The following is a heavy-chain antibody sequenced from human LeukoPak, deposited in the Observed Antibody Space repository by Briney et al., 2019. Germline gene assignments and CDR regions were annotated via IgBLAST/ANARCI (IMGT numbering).Heavy chain of an antibody. Sequence: GGSLRLSCAASGFSFGSYAMSWVRQAPGKGLEWVSAISGSGGSTYYADSVKGRFTISRDNSKNTLYLQMNSLRAEDTAVYYCAKERNGYYYDSSGYLDYWGQGTLVTVSS. V-gene: IGHV3-23*01. CDR2: ISGSGGST. CDR1: GFSFGSYA. CDR3: AKERNGYYYDSSGYLDY. J-gene: IGHJ4*02. D-gene: IGHD3-22*01.